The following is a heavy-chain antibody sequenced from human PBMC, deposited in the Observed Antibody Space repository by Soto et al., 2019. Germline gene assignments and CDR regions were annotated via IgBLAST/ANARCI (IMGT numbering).Heavy chain of an antibody. Sequence: QVQLVQSGVEVTKPGSSVRVSCKASGDTFKNSVISWVRQAPGQGLEWMGGTIPLFGTTDYAQKFQGRLTITTDESTTTAYMEVSRLTSADTAVYYCVAELDFGKLSVVWGQGTTVIVSS. CDR2: TIPLFGTT. D-gene: IGHD3-10*01. J-gene: IGHJ6*02. V-gene: IGHV1-69*01. CDR3: VAELDFGKLSVV. CDR1: GDTFKNSV.